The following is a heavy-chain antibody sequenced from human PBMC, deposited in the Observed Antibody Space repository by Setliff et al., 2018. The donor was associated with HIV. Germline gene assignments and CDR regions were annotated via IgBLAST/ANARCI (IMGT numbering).Heavy chain of an antibody. CDR3: ARHNCYDM. J-gene: IGHJ4*02. CDR1: AYSFTTYW. V-gene: IGHV5-51*01. CDR2: IYPGDSDT. D-gene: IGHD3-16*01. Sequence: GESLKISCQGSAYSFTTYWLGWVRQMPGKGLEWMGIIYPGDSDTRYSPSFQGQVTISADKSISTAYLQWNSLKTSDTAIYFCARHNCYDMWGQGTVVTVSS.